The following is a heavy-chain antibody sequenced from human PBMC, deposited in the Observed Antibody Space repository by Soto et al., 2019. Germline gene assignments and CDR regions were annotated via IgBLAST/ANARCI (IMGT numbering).Heavy chain of an antibody. Sequence: QVQLVESGGGVVQPGRSLRLSCAASGFTFSSYGMHWVRQAPGKGLEWVAVISYDRSNKYYADSVKGRFTISRDNSKNTLYLQMNSLRAEDTAVYYCAKSGASFRKEPYSSGWAFDYWGQGTLVTVSS. CDR2: ISYDRSNK. CDR1: GFTFSSYG. CDR3: AKSGASFRKEPYSSGWAFDY. V-gene: IGHV3-30*18. D-gene: IGHD6-19*01. J-gene: IGHJ4*02.